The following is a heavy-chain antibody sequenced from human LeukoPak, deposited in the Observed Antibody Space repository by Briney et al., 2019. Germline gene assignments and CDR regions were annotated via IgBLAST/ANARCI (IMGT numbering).Heavy chain of an antibody. Sequence: ETLSLTCTVSGGSISSSSYYWMHWVRQAPGKGLVWVSRINSDGINTSYADSVKGRFTISRDNAKNTLNLQMNSLRAEDTAVYYCARDLGQYYDTSDNWFDPWGQGTLVTVSS. J-gene: IGHJ5*02. CDR3: ARDLGQYYDTSDNWFDP. V-gene: IGHV3-74*01. CDR2: INSDGINT. CDR1: GGSISSSSYYW. D-gene: IGHD3-22*01.